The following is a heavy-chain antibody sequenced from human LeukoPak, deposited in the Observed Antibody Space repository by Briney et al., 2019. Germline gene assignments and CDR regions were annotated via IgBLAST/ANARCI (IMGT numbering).Heavy chain of an antibody. CDR3: ANGIRGNYYYYMDV. V-gene: IGHV1-69*06. CDR2: IIPIFGTA. CDR1: GGTFSSYA. J-gene: IGHJ6*03. D-gene: IGHD3-10*01. Sequence: ASVKVSCKASGGTFSSYAISWVRQAPGQGLEWMGGIIPIFGTANYAQKFQGRVTITADKSTSTAYMELSSLRSEDTAAYYCANGIRGNYYYYMDVWGKGTTVTVSS.